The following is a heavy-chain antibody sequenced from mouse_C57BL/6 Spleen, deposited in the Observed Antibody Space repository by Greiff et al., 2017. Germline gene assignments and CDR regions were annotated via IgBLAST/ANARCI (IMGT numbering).Heavy chain of an antibody. D-gene: IGHD2-3*01. CDR1: GYTFTSYW. Sequence: VQLQQPGAELVKPGASVKLSCKASGYTFTSYWMHWVKQRPGQGLEWIGMIHPNSGSTNYNEKFKNKATLTVDKSSSTAYMQLSSLTSEDSAVYCCARESYDGYVDVWGTGTTVTVSS. V-gene: IGHV1-64*01. CDR3: ARESYDGYVDV. J-gene: IGHJ1*03. CDR2: IHPNSGST.